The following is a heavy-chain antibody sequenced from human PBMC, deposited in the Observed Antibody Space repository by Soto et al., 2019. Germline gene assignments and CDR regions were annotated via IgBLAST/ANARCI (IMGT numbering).Heavy chain of an antibody. Sequence: QVQLVESGGGVVQPGRSLRLSCAASGFTFSSYAMHWVRQAPGKGLEWVAVISYDGSNKYYADSVKGRFTISRDNSKNALDMQMNSLRGEDRAVYYCAGEEGGYSGCLDYWGQGALVTVSS. J-gene: IGHJ4*02. CDR1: GFTFSSYA. CDR2: ISYDGSNK. D-gene: IGHD5-12*01. CDR3: AGEEGGYSGCLDY. V-gene: IGHV3-30-3*01.